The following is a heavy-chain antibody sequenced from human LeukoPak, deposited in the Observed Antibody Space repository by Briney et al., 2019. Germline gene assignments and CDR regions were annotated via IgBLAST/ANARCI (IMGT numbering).Heavy chain of an antibody. CDR3: GKESSXTVVSXPLDY. CDR1: GFTFSRYG. V-gene: IGHV3-30*18. J-gene: IGHJ4*02. D-gene: IGHD4-11*01. Sequence: PGRSLRLSCAASGFTFSRYGMHWVRQAPGKGLEWVAVISQDGSNKYYVDSVKGRFTISGDNAKNTLYLQMNSLRAEDTAVYYCGKESSXTVVSXPLDYWXQGTXVXVXS. CDR2: ISQDGSNK.